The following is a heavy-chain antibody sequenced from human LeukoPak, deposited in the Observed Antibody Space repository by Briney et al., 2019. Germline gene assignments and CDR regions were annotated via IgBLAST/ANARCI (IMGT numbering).Heavy chain of an antibody. V-gene: IGHV3-11*05. D-gene: IGHD6-13*01. CDR2: ISSTSIYT. Sequence: KSGGSLRLSCAASGFTFSDYYMSWIRQAPGKGLEWVSDISSTSIYTNYADSVKGRFTISRDNAKNSLYLQMNSLRAEDTAVYYCAREDGYSSSWYSDYWGQGTLVTVSS. J-gene: IGHJ4*02. CDR3: AREDGYSSSWYSDY. CDR1: GFTFSDYY.